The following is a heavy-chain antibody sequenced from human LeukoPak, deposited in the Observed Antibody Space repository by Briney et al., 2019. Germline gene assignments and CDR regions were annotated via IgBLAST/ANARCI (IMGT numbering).Heavy chain of an antibody. CDR3: ARQTGSGLFILP. J-gene: IGHJ4*02. Sequence: NSSETLSLTCSVSGYSISSGYYWGWIRQPPGRGLEWIGSIYYTGGTLYNPSLKSRVSMSVDTSTNQFSLKLTSVTAADTAVYYCARQTGSGLFILPGGQGTLVTVSS. D-gene: IGHD3/OR15-3a*01. CDR2: IYYTGGT. V-gene: IGHV4-38-2*02. CDR1: GYSISSGYY.